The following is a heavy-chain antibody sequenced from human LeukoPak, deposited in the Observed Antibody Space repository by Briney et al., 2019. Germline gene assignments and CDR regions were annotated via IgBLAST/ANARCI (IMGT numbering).Heavy chain of an antibody. CDR2: IYYSGST. CDR1: GGSVSSAGYY. J-gene: IGHJ3*02. V-gene: IGHV4-61*08. D-gene: IGHD2-21*02. CDR3: ARTYCGGDCRDAFDI. Sequence: SETLSLTCTVSGGSVSSAGYYWSWIRQPPGKGLEWIGYIYYSGSTNYNPSLKSRVTISVDTSKNQFSLKLSSVTAADTAVYYCARTYCGGDCRDAFDIWGQGTMVTVSS.